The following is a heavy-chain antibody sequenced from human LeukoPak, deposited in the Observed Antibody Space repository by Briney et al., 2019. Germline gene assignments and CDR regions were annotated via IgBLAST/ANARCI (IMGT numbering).Heavy chain of an antibody. CDR2: ISGSGGST. CDR3: AKDLLPPYYYGSGKFDY. CDR1: GFTFSSYA. Sequence: GRSLRLSCAASGFTFSSYAMSWVRQAPGKGLEWVSAISGSGGSTYYADSVKGRFTISRDNSKNTLYLQMNSLRAEDTAVYHCAKDLLPPYYYGSGKFDYWGQGTLVTVSS. J-gene: IGHJ4*02. V-gene: IGHV3-23*01. D-gene: IGHD3-10*01.